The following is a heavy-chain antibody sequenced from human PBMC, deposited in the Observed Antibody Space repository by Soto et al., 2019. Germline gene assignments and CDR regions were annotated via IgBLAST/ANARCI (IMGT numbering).Heavy chain of an antibody. CDR3: AKDRRADWESYYYYAMDV. J-gene: IGHJ6*02. V-gene: IGHV1-69*13. CDR2: IIPIYGTA. D-gene: IGHD1-26*01. CDR1: GGTFSSFT. Sequence: SVKVSCKASGGTFSSFTISWVRQAPGQGLEWMGGIIPIYGTANYARKFQDRVTIIADASTTTAYMELSSLRSEDTAIYYCAKDRRADWESYYYYAMDVWGQGTTVTVSS.